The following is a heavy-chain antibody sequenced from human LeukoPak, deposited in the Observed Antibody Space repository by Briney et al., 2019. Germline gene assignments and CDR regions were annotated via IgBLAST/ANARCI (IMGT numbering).Heavy chain of an antibody. D-gene: IGHD3-22*01. CDR1: GFTFSDYL. J-gene: IGHJ4*02. Sequence: GGSLRLSRATSGFTFSDYLMHWVRQAPGKGLVWVSRINTDGSFTNYADSVKGRFTISRDNAKNTLYLQVDSLRVEDTAVYYCTRGGYYHTSDFWGQGTLVTVSS. V-gene: IGHV3-74*01. CDR3: TRGGYYHTSDF. CDR2: INTDGSFT.